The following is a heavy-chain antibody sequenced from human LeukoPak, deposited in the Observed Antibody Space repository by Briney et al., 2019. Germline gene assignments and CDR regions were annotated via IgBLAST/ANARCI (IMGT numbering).Heavy chain of an antibody. V-gene: IGHV4-59*01. CDR2: IHYSGSI. Sequence: SETLSLTCTVSGCSISSYYYSWIRQPPGKGLEWIGSIHYSGSINYNPSLKSRVTISLDTSKNQISLEVSSVTAADTAVYHCARTLFSSGYAAWGQGTLVTVSS. CDR1: GCSISSYY. D-gene: IGHD3-22*01. CDR3: ARTLFSSGYAA. J-gene: IGHJ5*02.